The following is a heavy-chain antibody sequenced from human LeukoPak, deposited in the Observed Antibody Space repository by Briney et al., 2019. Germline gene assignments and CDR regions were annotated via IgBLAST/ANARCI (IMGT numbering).Heavy chain of an antibody. V-gene: IGHV4-34*09. J-gene: IGHJ5*02. D-gene: IGHD2-21*01. CDR1: RGSFSGYY. CDR3: ARAGRFPPWFDP. Sequence: IPSETLSLTCAVYRGSFSGYYWSWIRQPPGKGLEWIGEINHSGSTNYNPSLKSRVTISVDTSKNQFPLKLSSVTAADTAVYYCARAGRFPPWFDPWGQGTLVTVSS. CDR2: INHSGST.